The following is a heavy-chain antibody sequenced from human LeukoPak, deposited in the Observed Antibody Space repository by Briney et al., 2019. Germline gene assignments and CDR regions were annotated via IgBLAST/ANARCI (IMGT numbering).Heavy chain of an antibody. CDR1: GGSISSSSYH. CDR2: LYYSGST. Sequence: KSSETLSVTCTVSGGSISSSSYHWGWIRLPPGKGLEWIGNLYYSGSTYYNPSLKSRVTISVDRSKNQFSLKLNSVTAADTAVYYCARRHDGEFDYWGQGTLVTVSS. V-gene: IGHV4-39*01. J-gene: IGHJ4*02. CDR3: ARRHDGEFDY. D-gene: IGHD3-10*01.